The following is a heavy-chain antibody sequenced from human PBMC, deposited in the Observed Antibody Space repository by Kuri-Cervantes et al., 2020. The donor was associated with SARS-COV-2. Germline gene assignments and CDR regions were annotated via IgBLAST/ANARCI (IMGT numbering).Heavy chain of an antibody. CDR3: ARPNWNQWLGYNWFDP. V-gene: IGHV1-8*03. Sequence: ASVKVSCKASGYTFTSYDINWVRQATGQGLEWMGWMNPNSGNTGYAQKFQGRVTITRNTSISTAYMELSSLRSEDTAVYYCARPNWNQWLGYNWFDPWGQGTLVTVSS. CDR2: MNPNSGNT. CDR1: GYTFTSYD. D-gene: IGHD1-1*01. J-gene: IGHJ5*02.